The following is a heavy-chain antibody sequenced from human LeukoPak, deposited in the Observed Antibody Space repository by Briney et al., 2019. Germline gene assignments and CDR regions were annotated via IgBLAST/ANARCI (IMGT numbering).Heavy chain of an antibody. Sequence: ASVTVSCKASGYTFTVYYMHWVRQAPGQGLEWMGCINPNSGGTNYAQKFQGRVTMTIDTSISTDYMELSRLRSDDAAVYYCARDSDTAMGDDAFDIWGQGTMVTVSS. J-gene: IGHJ3*02. CDR1: GYTFTVYY. CDR2: INPNSGGT. CDR3: ARDSDTAMGDDAFDI. V-gene: IGHV1-2*02. D-gene: IGHD5-18*01.